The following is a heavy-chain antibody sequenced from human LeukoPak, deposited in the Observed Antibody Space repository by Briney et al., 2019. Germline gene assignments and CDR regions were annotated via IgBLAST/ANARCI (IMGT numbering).Heavy chain of an antibody. J-gene: IGHJ4*02. V-gene: IGHV3-30*03. Sequence: PGPSLRLSCSAAGITFSTYVMHWVRQAPGKGLEWVALISYDGSDKYYADSVKGRFTISRDNSKKTLYLQMNSLRSEDTAVYYCARAEGQYCTSTTCFARQDHWGQGDLVTVAS. CDR2: ISYDGSDK. CDR1: GITFSTYV. CDR3: ARAEGQYCTSTTCFARQDH. D-gene: IGHD2/OR15-2a*01.